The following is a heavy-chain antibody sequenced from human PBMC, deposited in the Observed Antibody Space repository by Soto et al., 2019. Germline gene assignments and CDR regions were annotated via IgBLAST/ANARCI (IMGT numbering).Heavy chain of an antibody. CDR3: ASAWGQAADI. D-gene: IGHD6-25*01. J-gene: IGHJ3*02. V-gene: IGHV4-34*01. Sequence: QVQLQQSGAGLLKPSETLSLTCAVYGGCFSGYYWCWIRQPPGQGLEWIGEVNRSGSTTCNPSLKNPANIAVDPAKNPFSLKLSSVAAAATAVYYRASAWGQAADIRGQGRMVSVSS. CDR2: VNRSGST. CDR1: GGCFSGYY.